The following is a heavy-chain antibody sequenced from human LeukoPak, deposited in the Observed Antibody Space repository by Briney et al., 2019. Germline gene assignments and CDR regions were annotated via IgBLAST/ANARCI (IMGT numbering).Heavy chain of an antibody. CDR2: IYYSGKT. V-gene: IGHV4-59*08. Sequence: SETLSLTCTVSGGPIRSYYWSWIGQSPGKGLEWIGYIYYSGKTNYNPSLKSRVTISVDTSKNQFSLKLNSVTAADTAVYYCARRGGRSGWYNFDYWGQGTLVTVSS. J-gene: IGHJ4*02. CDR1: GGPIRSYY. CDR3: ARRGGRSGWYNFDY. D-gene: IGHD6-19*01.